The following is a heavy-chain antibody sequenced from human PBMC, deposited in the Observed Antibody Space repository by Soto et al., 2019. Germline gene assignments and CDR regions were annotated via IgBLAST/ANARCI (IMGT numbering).Heavy chain of an antibody. D-gene: IGHD1-26*01. J-gene: IGHJ4*02. V-gene: IGHV4-30-2*01. CDR1: GGSISSGGYS. CDR3: ARSSGELLLDY. Sequence: QLQLQESGSGLVKPSQTLSLTCAVSGGSISSGGYSWSWIRQPPGKGLEWIGYIYHSGSTYYNPSPKRRVTISVDRSKNQFSLKLSSVTAADTAVYYCARSSGELLLDYWGQGTLVTVSS. CDR2: IYHSGST.